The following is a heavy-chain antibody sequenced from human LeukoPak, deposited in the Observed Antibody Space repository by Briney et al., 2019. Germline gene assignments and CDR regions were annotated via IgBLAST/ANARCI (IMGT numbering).Heavy chain of an antibody. J-gene: IGHJ4*02. CDR1: GGSFSGYY. V-gene: IGHV4-34*01. CDR3: ARGGFFYDYVWGSYRAPFDY. D-gene: IGHD3-16*02. Sequence: SETLSLTCAVYGGSFSGYYWSWIRQPPGKGLEWIWEINHSGSTNYNPSLKSRVTISVDTSKNQFSLKLSSVTAADTAVYYCARGGFFYDYVWGSYRAPFDYWGQGALVTVSS. CDR2: INHSGST.